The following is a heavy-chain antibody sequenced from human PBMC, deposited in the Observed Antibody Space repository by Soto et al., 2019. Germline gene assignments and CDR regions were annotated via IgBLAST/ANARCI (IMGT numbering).Heavy chain of an antibody. Sequence: QVQLQQWGAGLLKPSETLSLTCAVYGGSFSGYYWSWIRQPPGKGLEWIGEINHSGSTNYNPSLKSRVTISVDTSKNQFSLKLSSVTAADTAVYYCARGHGSSWSYDYWGQGTLVTVSS. CDR1: GGSFSGYY. D-gene: IGHD6-13*01. CDR2: INHSGST. V-gene: IGHV4-34*01. J-gene: IGHJ4*02. CDR3: ARGHGSSWSYDY.